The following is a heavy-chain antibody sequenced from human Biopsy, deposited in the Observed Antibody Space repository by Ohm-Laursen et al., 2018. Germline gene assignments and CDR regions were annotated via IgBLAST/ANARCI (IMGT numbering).Heavy chain of an antibody. CDR2: INPNNDNT. D-gene: IGHD1-20*01. V-gene: IGHV1-46*01. CDR3: ARGPRGLVAITATAYYFGF. Sequence: ASVKVSCKASGYSFTNYYLHWVRQAPGQGLQWMGRINPNNDNTVYAQQFQGRVTMTKDTSTSTVYMDLSSLTFDDSAVYYCARGPRGLVAITATAYYFGFWGRGILVTVSS. CDR1: GYSFTNYY. J-gene: IGHJ4*02.